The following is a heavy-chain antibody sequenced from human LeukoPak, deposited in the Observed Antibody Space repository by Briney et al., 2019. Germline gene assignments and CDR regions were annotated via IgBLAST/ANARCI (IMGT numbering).Heavy chain of an antibody. J-gene: IGHJ3*02. CDR1: GGTFGSYA. CDR3: ARDLGDEGGQWLATPHAFDI. V-gene: IGHV1-69*04. CDR2: IIPILGIA. Sequence: ASVKVSCKASGGTFGSYAISWVRQAPGQGLEWMGRIIPILGIANYPQKFQGRVTITADKSTSTAYMELSSLRSEDTAVYYCARDLGDEGGQWLATPHAFDIWGQGTMVTVSS. D-gene: IGHD6-19*01.